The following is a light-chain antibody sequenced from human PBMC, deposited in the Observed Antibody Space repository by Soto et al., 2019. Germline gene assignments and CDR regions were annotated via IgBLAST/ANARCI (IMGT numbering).Light chain of an antibody. CDR2: SNN. J-gene: IGLJ1*01. CDR3: AAWDGSLNGYV. Sequence: QSVLTPPPSASGTPGQRVTISCSGSRSNIGNNPVNWYQQLPGAAPKLLMHSNNQRPSGVPDRFSGSNSGTSASLDISGLQAEAEADYYCAAWDGSLNGYVLGSGTKVPVL. V-gene: IGLV1-44*01. CDR1: RSNIGNNP.